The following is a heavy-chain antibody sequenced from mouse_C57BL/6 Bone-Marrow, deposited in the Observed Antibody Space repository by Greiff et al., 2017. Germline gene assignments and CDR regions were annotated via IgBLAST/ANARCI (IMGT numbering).Heavy chain of an antibody. CDR1: GYSITSGYY. D-gene: IGHD1-1*01. CDR2: ISYDGSN. Sequence: ESGPGLVKPSQSLSLTCSVTGYSITSGYYWNWIRQFPGNKLEWMGYISYDGSNNYNPSLKNRISITRDTSKNQFFLKLNSVTTEDTATYCCARGAVVAFDYWGQGTTLTVSS. CDR3: ARGAVVAFDY. J-gene: IGHJ2*01. V-gene: IGHV3-6*01.